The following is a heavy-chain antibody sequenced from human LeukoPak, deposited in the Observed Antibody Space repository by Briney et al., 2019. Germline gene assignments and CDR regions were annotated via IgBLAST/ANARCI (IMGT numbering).Heavy chain of an antibody. V-gene: IGHV1-18*01. Sequence: ASVMVSCKASGYTFSNYGISWVRQAPGQGLEWVGWIRGDNGNTNYAQKLQGRVTMTTDTSTSTAYMELRSLGSDETAVYYCARDRGIAAADRFDYWGQGTLVTVSS. D-gene: IGHD6-13*01. CDR2: IRGDNGNT. CDR3: ARDRGIAAADRFDY. CDR1: GYTFSNYG. J-gene: IGHJ4*02.